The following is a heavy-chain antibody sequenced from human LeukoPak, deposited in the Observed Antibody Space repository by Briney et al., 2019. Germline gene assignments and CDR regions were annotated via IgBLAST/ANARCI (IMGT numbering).Heavy chain of an antibody. V-gene: IGHV4-38-2*02. Sequence: MASETLSLTCTVSGYSISSGYYWGWIRQPPGKGLEWIGSIYHSGSTYYNPSLKSRVTISVDTSKNQFSLKLSSVTAADTAVYYCARNGDYVGWFDPWGQGTLVTVSS. CDR1: GYSISSGYY. D-gene: IGHD4-17*01. J-gene: IGHJ5*02. CDR2: IYHSGST. CDR3: ARNGDYVGWFDP.